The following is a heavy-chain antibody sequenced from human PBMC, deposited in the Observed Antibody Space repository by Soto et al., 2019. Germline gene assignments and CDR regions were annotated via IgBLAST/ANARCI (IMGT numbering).Heavy chain of an antibody. J-gene: IGHJ5*02. CDR3: ARGFLVDGGVALNRFAL. D-gene: IGHD2-8*02. CDR1: GGSMSRYS. V-gene: IGHV4-59*01. Sequence: SQTRSLTCTVSGGSMSRYSRSLSRQPPGKGLEWIGYIYYSGSTNYNPSLKSRVTISVDTSKNQFSLKLSSVTAADTAVYYCARGFLVDGGVALNRFALWGRGTLVTVSS. CDR2: IYYSGST.